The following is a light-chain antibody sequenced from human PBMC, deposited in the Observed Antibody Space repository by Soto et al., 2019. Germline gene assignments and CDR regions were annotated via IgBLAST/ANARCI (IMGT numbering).Light chain of an antibody. CDR1: SDNVGDFNF. CDR3: SSYATTNRRV. Sequence: QSVLTQPASVSGSPGQSITISCTGTSDNVGDFNFVSWYQQHPGKAPKLLIYEVRKRPSGVSDRFSGSKSGNTASLTLSGLQAEDEADYYCSSYATTNRRVFGTGTKVTVL. J-gene: IGLJ1*01. V-gene: IGLV2-14*01. CDR2: EVR.